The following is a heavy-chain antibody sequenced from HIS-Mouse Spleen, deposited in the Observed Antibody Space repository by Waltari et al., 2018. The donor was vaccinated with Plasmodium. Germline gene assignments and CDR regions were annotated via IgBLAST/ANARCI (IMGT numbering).Heavy chain of an antibody. V-gene: IGHV3-7*01. CDR1: VFTFSGYW. CDR3: ASSWYWYFDL. Sequence: EVQLVESGGGLVQPGGSLRLSCAASVFTFSGYWVSWVRQAPGKGLEGVVNIKQDGSEKYYVDSVKGRFTISRDNAKNSLYLQMNSLRAEDTAVYYCASSWYWYFDLWGRGTLVTVSS. D-gene: IGHD6-13*01. J-gene: IGHJ2*01. CDR2: IKQDGSEK.